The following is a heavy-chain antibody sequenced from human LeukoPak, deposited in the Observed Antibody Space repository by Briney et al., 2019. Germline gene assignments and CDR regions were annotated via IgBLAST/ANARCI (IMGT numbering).Heavy chain of an antibody. J-gene: IGHJ6*03. D-gene: IGHD3-3*01. V-gene: IGHV3-48*01. Sequence: GGSLRLSCAASGFTFSSYSMNWVRQAPGKGLEWVSYISSSSSTIYYADSVKGRFTISRDNAKNSLYLQMNSLRAEDTAVYYCARGGFWSGYYTNDYYYYMDVWGKGTTVTVSS. CDR2: ISSSSSTI. CDR3: ARGGFWSGYYTNDYYYYMDV. CDR1: GFTFSSYS.